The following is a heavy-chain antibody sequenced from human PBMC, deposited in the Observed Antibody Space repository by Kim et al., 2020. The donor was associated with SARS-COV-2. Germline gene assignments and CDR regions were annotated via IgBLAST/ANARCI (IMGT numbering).Heavy chain of an antibody. CDR1: GGSIDTYY. Sequence: SETLSLTCAASGGSIDTYYWTWIRQPPGKGLEWIGYIYYSGRTNYNPSLKSRLTISVDTSKNQFSLKLSSVTAADTAIYYCARVGVRGGSFYYYYGLDV. V-gene: IGHV4-59*01. J-gene: IGHJ6*01. CDR3: ARVGVRGGSFYYYYGLDV. CDR2: IYYSGRT. D-gene: IGHD3-10*01.